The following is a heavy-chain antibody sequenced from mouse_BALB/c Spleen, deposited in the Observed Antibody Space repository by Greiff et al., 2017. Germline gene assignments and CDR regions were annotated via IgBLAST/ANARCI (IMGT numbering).Heavy chain of an antibody. CDR3: ARDDYYFDY. CDR2: ISYSGST. D-gene: IGHD2-4*01. V-gene: IGHV3-2*02. J-gene: IGHJ2*01. Sequence: EVKLQESGPGLVKPSQSLSLTCTVTGYSITSDYAWNWIRQFPGNKLEWMGYISYSGSTSYNPSLKSRISITRDTSKNQFFLQLNSVTTEDTATYYCARDDYYFDYWGQGTTLTVSS. CDR1: GYSITSDYA.